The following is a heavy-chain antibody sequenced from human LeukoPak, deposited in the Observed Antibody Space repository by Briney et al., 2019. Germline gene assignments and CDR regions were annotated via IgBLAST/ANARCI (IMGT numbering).Heavy chain of an antibody. V-gene: IGHV1-18*04. J-gene: IGHJ4*02. D-gene: IGHD1-1*01. CDR1: GYTLSTYG. Sequence: ASVKVSCKASGYTLSTYGVTWVRQAPGQGLEWMGWISAYNGDTNYAQKVQGRLTLTTDASTNTAHMELRSLRSDDTVVYFCARDRETIAPAVSPRYCDFWGQGTL. CDR3: ARDRETIAPAVSPRYCDF. CDR2: ISAYNGDT.